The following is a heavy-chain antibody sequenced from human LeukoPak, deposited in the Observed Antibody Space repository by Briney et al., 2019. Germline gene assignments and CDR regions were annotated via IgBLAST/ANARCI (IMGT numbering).Heavy chain of an antibody. J-gene: IGHJ5*02. CDR3: AREGRRATTVITPA. D-gene: IGHD4-23*01. Sequence: ASVKVSCKASGYTFTSYGISWVRQAPGQGLEWMGWISAYNGNTNYAQKLQGRVTMTTDTSTSTAYMELRSLRSDDTAVYYCAREGRRATTVITPAWGQGTLVTVSS. CDR1: GYTFTSYG. CDR2: ISAYNGNT. V-gene: IGHV1-18*01.